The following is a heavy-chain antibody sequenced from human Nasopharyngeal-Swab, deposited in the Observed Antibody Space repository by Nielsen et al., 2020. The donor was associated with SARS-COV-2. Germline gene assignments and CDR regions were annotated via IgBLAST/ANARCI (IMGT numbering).Heavy chain of an antibody. CDR3: ARGAPNTVSALDY. CDR2: MNPNSGNT. J-gene: IGHJ4*02. D-gene: IGHD4-11*01. Sequence: WVRQAPGQGLEWMGWMNPNSGNTGYAQKFQGRVTITRNTSISTAYMELSSLRSEDTAVYYCARGAPNTVSALDYWGQGTPVTVSS. V-gene: IGHV1-8*03.